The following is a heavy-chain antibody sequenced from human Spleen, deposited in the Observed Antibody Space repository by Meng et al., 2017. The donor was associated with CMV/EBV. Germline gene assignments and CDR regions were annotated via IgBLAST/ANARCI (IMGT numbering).Heavy chain of an antibody. Sequence: GSLRLSCAVYGGSFSGYYLSWIPQSPGKGREWIGEIKNSGSTNYIPSLRSRVTISLDTSNKQFSLTLTSGTAADTAVYDCAREFLHSGGYYAFDYWGQGALVTVSS. J-gene: IGHJ4*02. CDR1: GGSFSGYY. CDR2: IKNSGST. V-gene: IGHV4-34*01. D-gene: IGHD3-22*01. CDR3: AREFLHSGGYYAFDY.